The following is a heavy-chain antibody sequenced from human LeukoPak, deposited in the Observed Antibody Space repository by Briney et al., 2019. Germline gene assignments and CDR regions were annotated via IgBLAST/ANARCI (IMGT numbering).Heavy chain of an antibody. D-gene: IGHD3-16*02. Sequence: GGSLRLSCAASGFTFSSYWMSWVRQAPGKGLEWVAFIRYDGSNKYYADSVKGRFTISRDNSKNTLYLQMNSLRAEDTAVYYCATQKRGSSRPYYFDYWGQGTLVTVSS. CDR1: GFTFSSYW. CDR2: IRYDGSNK. J-gene: IGHJ4*02. CDR3: ATQKRGSSRPYYFDY. V-gene: IGHV3-30*02.